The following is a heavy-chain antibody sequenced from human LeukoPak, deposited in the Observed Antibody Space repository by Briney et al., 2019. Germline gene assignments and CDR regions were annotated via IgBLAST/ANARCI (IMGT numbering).Heavy chain of an antibody. J-gene: IGHJ4*02. Sequence: ASVKVSCKASGYLFNMQCISLVRQAPGQGLEWMGWISAFNGNTNYARNFQDRVTMTTDTSTSTAYMELTSPTSDDSACDYCARSPPSTGYDRFDTWGQGTLVTVSS. CDR1: GYLFNMQC. V-gene: IGHV1-18*01. CDR3: ARSPPSTGYDRFDT. CDR2: ISAFNGNT. D-gene: IGHD5-12*01.